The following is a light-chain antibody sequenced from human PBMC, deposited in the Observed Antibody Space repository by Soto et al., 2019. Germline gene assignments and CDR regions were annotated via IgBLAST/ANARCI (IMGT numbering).Light chain of an antibody. CDR2: KAS. CDR3: QQYNSYWT. J-gene: IGKJ1*01. V-gene: IGKV1-5*03. Sequence: DIQMTQFPSTLSASVGDRVTITCRASQSISSWLAWYQQQPGKAPKLLIYKASSLESGVPSRFSGSGSGTEFTLTISSLQPDDVATYYCQQYNSYWTFGQGTKVDIK. CDR1: QSISSW.